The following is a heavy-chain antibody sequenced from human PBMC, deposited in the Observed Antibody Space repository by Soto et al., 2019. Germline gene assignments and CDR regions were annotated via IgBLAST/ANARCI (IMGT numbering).Heavy chain of an antibody. CDR1: GYSFAGYW. Sequence: PGESLKISCKGSGYSFAGYWITWVRQKPGKGLEWMGRIDPSDSQTYYSPSFRGHVTISATKSITTAFLQWSSLRASDTAMYYCARKIYDSDTGPNFQYYFDSWGQGTPVTVSS. D-gene: IGHD3-22*01. V-gene: IGHV5-10-1*01. CDR3: ARKIYDSDTGPNFQYYFDS. CDR2: IDPSDSQT. J-gene: IGHJ4*02.